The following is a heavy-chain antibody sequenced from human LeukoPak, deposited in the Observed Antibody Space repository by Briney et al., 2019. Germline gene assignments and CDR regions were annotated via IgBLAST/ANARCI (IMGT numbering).Heavy chain of an antibody. D-gene: IGHD3-10*01. V-gene: IGHV1-18*01. CDR3: ARDRLLWFGEPDAFDI. J-gene: IGHJ3*02. Sequence: SVKVSCKASGYTFTSYGISWVRQAPGQGLEWMGWISAYNGNTNYAQKLQGRVTMTTDTSTSKAYVDLRSLRSDDTAVYYCARDRLLWFGEPDAFDIWGQGTMVTVSS. CDR1: GYTFTSYG. CDR2: ISAYNGNT.